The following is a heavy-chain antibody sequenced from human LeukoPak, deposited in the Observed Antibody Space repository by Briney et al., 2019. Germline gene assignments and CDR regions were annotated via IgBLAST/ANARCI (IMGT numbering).Heavy chain of an antibody. Sequence: SVKVSCKASGGTFSSYAVSWVRQAPGQGLEWMGGIIPIFGTANYAQKFQGRVTITADESTSTAYMELSSLRSEDTAVYYCASRASDVAVAGTSGDYWGQGTLVTVSS. D-gene: IGHD6-19*01. CDR1: GGTFSSYA. CDR3: ASRASDVAVAGTSGDY. J-gene: IGHJ4*02. V-gene: IGHV1-69*13. CDR2: IIPIFGTA.